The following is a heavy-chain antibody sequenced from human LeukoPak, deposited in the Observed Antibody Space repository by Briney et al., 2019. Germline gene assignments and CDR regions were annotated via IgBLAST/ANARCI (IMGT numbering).Heavy chain of an antibody. D-gene: IGHD5-24*01. CDR3: ARRWLHRKGFDY. V-gene: IGHV3-33*03. CDR1: GFTFSSFG. Sequence: GGSLRLSCAASGFTFSSFGMHWVRQAPGKGLEWVAVIWYDASNKYYADSVKGRFTISRDNSKNTLYLQMNSLRDDDTAVYYCARRWLHRKGFDYWGQGTLVTVSS. J-gene: IGHJ4*02. CDR2: IWYDASNK.